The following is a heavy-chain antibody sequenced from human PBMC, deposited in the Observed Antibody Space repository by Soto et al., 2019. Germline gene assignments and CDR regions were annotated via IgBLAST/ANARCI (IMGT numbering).Heavy chain of an antibody. Sequence: ASVKVSCKASGYTFTSYGISWVRQAPGQGLEWMGWISAYNGNTNYAQKLQERVTMTTDMSTSTAYMELSSLRSEDTAVYYCAAGDYDYIWGSYRFDYWGQGTLVTVSS. CDR1: GYTFTSYG. CDR3: AAGDYDYIWGSYRFDY. V-gene: IGHV1-18*01. CDR2: ISAYNGNT. J-gene: IGHJ4*02. D-gene: IGHD3-16*02.